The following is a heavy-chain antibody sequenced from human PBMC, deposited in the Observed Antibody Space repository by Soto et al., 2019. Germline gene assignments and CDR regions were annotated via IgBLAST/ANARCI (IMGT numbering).Heavy chain of an antibody. J-gene: IGHJ2*01. CDR3: ARDYF. Sequence: KSLEGVAGISYDSSDKYYADSVKGRFTISRDHSKNSLYLQMNSLRAEATAVYYCARDYF. CDR2: ISYDSSDK. V-gene: IGHV3-30*01.